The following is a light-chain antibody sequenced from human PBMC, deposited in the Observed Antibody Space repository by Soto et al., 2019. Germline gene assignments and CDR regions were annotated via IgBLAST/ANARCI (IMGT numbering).Light chain of an antibody. J-gene: IGLJ2*01. V-gene: IGLV1-40*01. CDR1: SSNIGAGYD. CDR2: GNS. CDR3: QSYDSSLSGYVF. Sequence: QSVLTQPPSVSGAPGQRVTISCTESSSNIGAGYDVHWYQPLPGTPPKLLIYGNSNRPSGVPDRISGSKSGTSAYLAITGLQAEDEADYYCQSYDSSLSGYVFFGGGTKVTFL.